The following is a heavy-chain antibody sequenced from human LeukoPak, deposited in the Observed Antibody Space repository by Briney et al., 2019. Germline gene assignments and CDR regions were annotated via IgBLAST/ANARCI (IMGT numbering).Heavy chain of an antibody. J-gene: IGHJ4*02. CDR2: IGGSGTRT. CDR1: GFTFTTYG. Sequence: GGSLRLSCSASGFTFTTYGMNWVRQAPGKGLEWVSGIGGSGTRTYYADSVKGRFTISRDNSKNTLYLQMNSLRAEDTAVYYCARSYLQYRPWNYFDYWGQGTLVTVSS. V-gene: IGHV3-23*01. D-gene: IGHD4-11*01. CDR3: ARSYLQYRPWNYFDY.